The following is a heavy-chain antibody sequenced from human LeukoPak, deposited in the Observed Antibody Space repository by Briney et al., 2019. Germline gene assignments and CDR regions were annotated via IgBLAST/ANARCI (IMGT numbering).Heavy chain of an antibody. J-gene: IGHJ4*02. CDR3: ATSGGY. V-gene: IGHV3-7*01. CDR1: GFTFSAYW. Sequence: GGSLRLSCAASGFTFSAYWMKWVRQAPGKGLVWVATIKGDGGETHYETSVKGRFTISRDNAKRSLYLQMTSLSVEDTAMYYCATSGGYWGQGTLVTVSS. CDR2: IKGDGGET. D-gene: IGHD3-16*01.